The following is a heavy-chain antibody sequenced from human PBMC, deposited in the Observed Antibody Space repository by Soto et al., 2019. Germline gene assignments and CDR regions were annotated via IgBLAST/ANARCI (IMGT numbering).Heavy chain of an antibody. CDR1: GISISPYY. J-gene: IGHJ4*02. D-gene: IGHD2-8*01. CDR2: IYYTGST. Sequence: PSETLSLTCTFSGISISPYYWSWIRQPPGKGLEWIGYIYYTGSTDYNSSLKSRVTISVDTSKNQISLKLSSVTAADTAVYYCARRLIPDFDHWGQGTLVTVSS. CDR3: ARRLIPDFDH. V-gene: IGHV4-59*01.